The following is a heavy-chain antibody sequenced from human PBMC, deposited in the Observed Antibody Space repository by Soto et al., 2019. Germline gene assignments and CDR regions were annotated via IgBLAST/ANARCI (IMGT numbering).Heavy chain of an antibody. J-gene: IGHJ3*02. CDR1: GGSFSGYY. CDR3: AREAVYDYIWGSYRLHGDAFDI. D-gene: IGHD3-16*02. Sequence: PSETLSLTCAVYGGSFSGYYWSWIRQPPGKGLEWIGYINYSGSTNYNPSLKSRVTISVDTSKNQFSLKLSSVTAADTAVYYCAREAVYDYIWGSYRLHGDAFDIWGQGTMVTVSS. V-gene: IGHV4-59*01. CDR2: INYSGST.